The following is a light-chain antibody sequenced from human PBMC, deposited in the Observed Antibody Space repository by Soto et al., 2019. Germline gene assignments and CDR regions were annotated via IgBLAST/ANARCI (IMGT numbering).Light chain of an antibody. CDR3: QQYGSSGT. J-gene: IGKJ1*01. Sequence: IGFMPRPRTLSPPPLERTTPSFWASQSVSNNYLAWYQQKPGQAPRLLIYGASNRATGIPDRFSGSGPGTDFTLTISRLEPEDFAVYYCQQYGSSGTFGQGTKVDIK. CDR2: GAS. CDR1: QSVSNNY. V-gene: IGKV3-20*01.